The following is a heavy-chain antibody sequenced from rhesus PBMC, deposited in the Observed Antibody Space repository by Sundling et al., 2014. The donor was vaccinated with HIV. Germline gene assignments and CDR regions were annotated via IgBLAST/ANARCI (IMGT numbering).Heavy chain of an antibody. J-gene: IGHJ4*01. V-gene: IGHV4-99*01. D-gene: IGHD5-12*01. CDR3: ARHLGYSYSYVLDY. CDR1: GYSISSGYY. CDR2: ISGSSGNT. Sequence: QVQLQESGPGLVKPSETLSLTCAVSGYSISSGYYWGWIRQPPGKGLEYIGYISGSSGNTYYNPSLKSRVTISKDTSKNQFSLKLSSVTAADTAVYYCARHLGYSYSYVLDYWGQGVLVTVSS.